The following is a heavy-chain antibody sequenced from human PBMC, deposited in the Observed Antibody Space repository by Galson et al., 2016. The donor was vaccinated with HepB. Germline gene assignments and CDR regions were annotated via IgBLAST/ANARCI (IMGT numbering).Heavy chain of an antibody. CDR3: ASEVIQLERHRYIDF. V-gene: IGHV1-24*01. CDR1: GDKFKTYA. J-gene: IGHJ4*01. CDR2: FDPKAEET. Sequence: SVKVSCKASGDKFKTYAISWVRQAPGKGLEWMGGFDPKAEETIFAQKFQGRVTVTEDTSTDTAYMELTSLRSEDTAVYYCASEVIQLERHRYIDFWGQGTLVIVSS. D-gene: IGHD1-1*01.